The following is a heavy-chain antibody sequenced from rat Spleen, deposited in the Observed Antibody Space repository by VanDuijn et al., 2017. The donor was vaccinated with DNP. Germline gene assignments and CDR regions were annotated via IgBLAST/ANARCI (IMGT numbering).Heavy chain of an antibody. CDR2: ISPGGGNT. CDR1: GFTFTNYY. J-gene: IGHJ2*01. D-gene: IGHD4-3*01. V-gene: IGHV5-25*01. Sequence: EVQLVESGGGLVQPGKSMKLSCAASGFTFTNYYMAWVRQAPTKGLEWVAAISPGGGNTYYRDSVKGRFTISRDNAKSTLYLQMNSLRSEDMATYYCTRYSSGYNFFDYWGHGVMVTVSS. CDR3: TRYSSGYNFFDY.